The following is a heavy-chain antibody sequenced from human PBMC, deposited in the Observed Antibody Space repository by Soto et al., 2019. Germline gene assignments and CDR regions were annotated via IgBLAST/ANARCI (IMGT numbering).Heavy chain of an antibody. CDR2: VYYSGNT. Sequence: SETLSLTCTISGGSISNYYWTWIRQTPGKGLEWIGYVYYSGNTNYNPSLKSRVSISVDMSKNQFSLELSSVTAADTAMYYCARVGPWVPYYYDSSPYTFENWFDPWGQGTLVTVSS. V-gene: IGHV4-59*01. J-gene: IGHJ5*02. CDR1: GGSISNYY. D-gene: IGHD3-22*01. CDR3: ARVGPWVPYYYDSSPYTFENWFDP.